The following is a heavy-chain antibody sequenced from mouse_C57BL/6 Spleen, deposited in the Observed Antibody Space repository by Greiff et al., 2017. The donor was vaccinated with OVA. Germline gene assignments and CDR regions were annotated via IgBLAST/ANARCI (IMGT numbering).Heavy chain of an antibody. V-gene: IGHV1-61*01. J-gene: IGHJ4*01. CDR1: GYTFTSYW. D-gene: IGHD1-1*01. Sequence: VQLQQPGAELVRPGSSVKLSCKASGYTFTSYWMDWVKQRPGQGLEWIGNIYPSDSETHYNQKFKDKATLTVDKSSSTAYMQLSSLTSEDSAVYYCARWGYGSSPYAMDYWGQGTSVTVSS. CDR2: IYPSDSET. CDR3: ARWGYGSSPYAMDY.